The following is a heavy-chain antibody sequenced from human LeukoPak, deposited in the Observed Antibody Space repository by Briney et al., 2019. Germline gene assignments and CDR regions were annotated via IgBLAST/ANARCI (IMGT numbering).Heavy chain of an antibody. D-gene: IGHD2-21*02. CDR1: GGSISTTSYY. J-gene: IGHJ4*02. Sequence: SETLSLTCTASGGSISTTSYYWAWIRQPPGKGLEWIVSIYYDGTTYYNPSLKSRVTTSIDTSKKQFSLNLSAVTATDTAVYYCASYVVVTGAYFDYWGQGTLVTVSS. CDR2: IYYDGTT. V-gene: IGHV4-39*01. CDR3: ASYVVVTGAYFDY.